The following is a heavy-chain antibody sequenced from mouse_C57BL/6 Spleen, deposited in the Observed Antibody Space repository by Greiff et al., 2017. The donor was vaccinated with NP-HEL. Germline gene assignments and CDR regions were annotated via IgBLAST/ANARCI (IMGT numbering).Heavy chain of an antibody. Sequence: VQLKESGAELVRPGASVKLSCTASGFNIKDDYMHWVKQRPEQGLEWIGWIDPENGDTEYASKFQGKATITADTSSNTAYLQLSSLTSEDTAVYYCTTDSSHAMDYWGQGTSVTVSS. J-gene: IGHJ4*01. CDR3: TTDSSHAMDY. V-gene: IGHV14-4*01. D-gene: IGHD3-2*01. CDR1: GFNIKDDY. CDR2: IDPENGDT.